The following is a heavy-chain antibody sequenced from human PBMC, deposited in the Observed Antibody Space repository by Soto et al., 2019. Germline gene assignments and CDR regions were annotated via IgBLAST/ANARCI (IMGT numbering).Heavy chain of an antibody. Sequence: VGSLRLSGAASGFTFRSFTMNWVRQAPGKGLEWVSTISSNSAYIYYTDALRGRFTISRDNAKNSLHLQMNSLRAEDTAVYYCTRDASRDSSARGWFDPWGPGTLVTVSS. CDR2: ISSNSAYI. J-gene: IGHJ5*02. CDR3: TRDASRDSSARGWFDP. D-gene: IGHD6-13*01. V-gene: IGHV3-21*01. CDR1: GFTFRSFT.